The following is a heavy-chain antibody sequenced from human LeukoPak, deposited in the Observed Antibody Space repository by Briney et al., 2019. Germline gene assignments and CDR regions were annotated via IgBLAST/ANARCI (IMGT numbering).Heavy chain of an antibody. CDR1: GFAFSNYD. V-gene: IGHV3-23*01. CDR3: ARTRYDFWSGYPLGFDY. J-gene: IGHJ4*02. CDR2: ISGTGANT. Sequence: PGGSLRLSCAASGFAFSNYDMSWVRQAPGLGLEWVSTISGTGANTYYADSVRGRFTMSRDNSENTLYLQMNSLRAEDTAVYYCARTRYDFWSGYPLGFDYWGQGTLVTVSS. D-gene: IGHD3-3*01.